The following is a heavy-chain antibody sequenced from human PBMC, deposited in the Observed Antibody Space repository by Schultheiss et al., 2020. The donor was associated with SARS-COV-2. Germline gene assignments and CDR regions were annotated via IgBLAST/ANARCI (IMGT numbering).Heavy chain of an antibody. CDR3: AKGPGVGGT. Sequence: GGSLRLSCAASGFTFSSYEMNWVRQAPGKGQEWVALIWCAGRNKNYADSVTGRFTISRDNAKNSLYLQMNSLRAEDTALYYCAKGPGVGGTWGQGTLVTVSS. J-gene: IGHJ4*02. CDR1: GFTFSSYE. D-gene: IGHD1-26*01. V-gene: IGHV3-30*02. CDR2: IWCAGRNK.